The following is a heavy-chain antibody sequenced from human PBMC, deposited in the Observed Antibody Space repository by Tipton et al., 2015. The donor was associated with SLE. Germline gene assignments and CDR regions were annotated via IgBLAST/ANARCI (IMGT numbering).Heavy chain of an antibody. V-gene: IGHV3-11*05. Sequence: SLRLPCAASGFTVSSNYMTWIRQAPGKGLEWVSYISSSGYTNYADSVKGRFTISRDNAKNSLYLQMNSLRAEDTAVYYCARDLGTISLNYYMDVWGKGTTVTVFS. J-gene: IGHJ6*03. CDR3: ARDLGTISLNYYMDV. CDR2: ISSSGYT. D-gene: IGHD1-7*01. CDR1: GFTVSSNY.